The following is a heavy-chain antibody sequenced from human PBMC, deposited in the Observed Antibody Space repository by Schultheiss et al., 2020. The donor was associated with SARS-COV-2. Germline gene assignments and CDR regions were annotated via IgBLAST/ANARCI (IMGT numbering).Heavy chain of an antibody. CDR1: GYSISSGYY. CDR3: ASSSDLTDYGDKLGEFDYYYYGMDV. V-gene: IGHV4-38-2*01. CDR2: IYHSGST. J-gene: IGHJ6*02. D-gene: IGHD4-17*01. Sequence: SETLSLTCAVSGYSISSGYYWGWIRQPPGKGLEWIGSIYHSGSTYYNPSLKSRVTISVDTSKNQFSLKLSSVTAADTAVYYCASSSDLTDYGDKLGEFDYYYYGMDVWGQGTTVTVSS.